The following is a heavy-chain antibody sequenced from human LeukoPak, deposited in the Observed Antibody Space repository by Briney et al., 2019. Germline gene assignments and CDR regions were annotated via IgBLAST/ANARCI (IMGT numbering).Heavy chain of an antibody. D-gene: IGHD2-15*01. CDR2: IYYSGST. CDR3: ARDNPVGYCSGGSCYSGLLNWFDP. Sequence: SETLSLTCTVSGGSISSYYWSWIRQPPGKGLEWIGYIYYSGSTNYNPSLKSRVTISVDTSKNQFSLKLSSVTAADTAVYYCARDNPVGYCSGGSCYSGLLNWFDPWGQGTLVTVSS. J-gene: IGHJ5*02. V-gene: IGHV4-59*01. CDR1: GGSISSYY.